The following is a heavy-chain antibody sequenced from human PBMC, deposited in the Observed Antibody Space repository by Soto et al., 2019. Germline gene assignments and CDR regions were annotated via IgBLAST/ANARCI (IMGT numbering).Heavy chain of an antibody. Sequence: EVQLVESGGGLVQPGGSLRLSCAASGFTFSDYYMDWVRQAPGKGLEWVGRTRNKANSYATDYAASVKGRFTISRDDSKNSLSLQMNSLKTEDTAVYYCVRDAGPVLGVDWGQGTLVTVSS. V-gene: IGHV3-72*01. CDR1: GFTFSDYY. D-gene: IGHD4-17*01. J-gene: IGHJ4*02. CDR3: VRDAGPVLGVD. CDR2: TRNKANSYAT.